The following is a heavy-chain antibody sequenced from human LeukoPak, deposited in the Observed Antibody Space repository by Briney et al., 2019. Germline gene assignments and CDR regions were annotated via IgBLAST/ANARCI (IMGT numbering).Heavy chain of an antibody. Sequence: GASVKVSCKASGYTFTSYGISWVRQAPGQGLEWMGWISAYNGNTNYAQRLQGRVTMTRDTSISTAYMELSRLRSDDTAVYFCARGPYLSAPGTFDYWGQGTLVTVSS. J-gene: IGHJ4*02. V-gene: IGHV1-18*01. CDR2: ISAYNGNT. CDR1: GYTFTSYG. D-gene: IGHD6-13*01. CDR3: ARGPYLSAPGTFDY.